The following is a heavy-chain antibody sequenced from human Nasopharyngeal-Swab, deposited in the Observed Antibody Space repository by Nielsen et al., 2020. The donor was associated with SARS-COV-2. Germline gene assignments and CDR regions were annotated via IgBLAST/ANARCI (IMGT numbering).Heavy chain of an antibody. J-gene: IGHJ4*02. D-gene: IGHD6-19*01. CDR3: ARRRGSGKRVDTTGYSSGWYAPRAAFDY. Sequence: WIRQPPGKGLEWIGEINHSGSTNYNPSLKSRVTISVDTSKNQFSLKLSSVTAADTAVYYCARRRGSGKRVDTTGYSSGWYAPRAAFDYCGQGTLVTVSS. V-gene: IGHV4-34*01. CDR2: INHSGST.